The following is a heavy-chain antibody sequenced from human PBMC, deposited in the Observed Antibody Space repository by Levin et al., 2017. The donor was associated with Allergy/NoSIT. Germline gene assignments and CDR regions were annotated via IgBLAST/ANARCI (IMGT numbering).Heavy chain of an antibody. D-gene: IGHD3-3*01. CDR2: IYPGDSDA. CDR1: GYSFSRYW. Sequence: RGESLKISCQVSGYSFSRYWIGWVRQMSGKGLEWMGIIYPGDSDARYNPSFQGQVTISTDKSINTVYLQWNSLKASDTAMYYCARHLGGLSRSHDTFWSGGKYFDYWGQGALVTVSS. CDR3: ARHLGGLSRSHDTFWSGGKYFDY. V-gene: IGHV5-51*01. J-gene: IGHJ4*02.